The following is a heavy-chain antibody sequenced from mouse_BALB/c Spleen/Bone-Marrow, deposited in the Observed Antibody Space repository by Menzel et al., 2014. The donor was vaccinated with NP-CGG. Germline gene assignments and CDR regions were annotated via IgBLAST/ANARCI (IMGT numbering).Heavy chain of an antibody. CDR3: ARSDYRFDPLPY. CDR2: IDPSDSYS. CDR1: GYTFTNYW. V-gene: IGHV1-69*02. D-gene: IGHD2-14*01. J-gene: IGHJ3*01. Sequence: QVQLQQSGAELVKPGASVKLSCKASGYTFTNYWMHWVKQRPGQGLEWIGEIDPSDSYSNYNQNFKGKATLTVDESSSTAYMQLSSLTSEDSAVYYCARSDYRFDPLPYWGQGTLVTVSA.